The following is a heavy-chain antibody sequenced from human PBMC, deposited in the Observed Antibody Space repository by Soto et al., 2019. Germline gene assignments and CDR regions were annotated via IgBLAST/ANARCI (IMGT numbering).Heavy chain of an antibody. Sequence: QVPLVESGGGVVQPGRSLRLSCAASGFAFSSYAMHWVRQAPGKGLEWVTIISYDGSNKYYADSVKGRFTISRDNSKNTLYLQMNSPTAEDTAVYHCARGNSSSSAALDSWGQGTLVTVSS. V-gene: IGHV3-30-3*01. CDR2: ISYDGSNK. CDR3: ARGNSSSSAALDS. D-gene: IGHD6-13*01. J-gene: IGHJ4*02. CDR1: GFAFSSYA.